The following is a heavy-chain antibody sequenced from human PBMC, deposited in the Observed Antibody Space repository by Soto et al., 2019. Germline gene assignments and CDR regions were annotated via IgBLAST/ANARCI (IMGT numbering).Heavy chain of an antibody. J-gene: IGHJ6*02. CDR1: GFTFTKYA. CDR3: ARARDCIGISCYSYYYYGMDV. CDR2: TSGSGGST. V-gene: IGHV3-23*01. Sequence: GGSLRLSCACSGFTFTKYAMSCVRQAPGKGLEWVPGTSGSGGSTYYADSVKGRFTISRDNSKNTLYLQMNSLRAEDTALYYCARARDCIGISCYSYYYYGMDVWGQGTTVTVSS. D-gene: IGHD2-2*01.